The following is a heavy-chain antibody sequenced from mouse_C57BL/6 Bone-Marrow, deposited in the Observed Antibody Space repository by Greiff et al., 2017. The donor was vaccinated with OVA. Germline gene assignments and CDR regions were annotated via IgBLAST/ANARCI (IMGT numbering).Heavy chain of an antibody. Sequence: DVKLVESGAGLVKPGGSLKLSCAASGFTFSSYAMSWVRQTPEKRLEWVAYISSGGDYIYYADTVKGRFTISRDNARNTLYLQMSSLKSEDTAMYYCTREEGWLLPAMDYWGQGTSVTVSS. V-gene: IGHV5-9-1*02. CDR2: ISSGGDYI. J-gene: IGHJ4*01. CDR3: TREEGWLLPAMDY. D-gene: IGHD2-3*01. CDR1: GFTFSSYA.